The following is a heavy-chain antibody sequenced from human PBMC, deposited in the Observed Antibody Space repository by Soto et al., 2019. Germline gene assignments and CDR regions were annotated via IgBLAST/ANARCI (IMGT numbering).Heavy chain of an antibody. J-gene: IGHJ4*02. D-gene: IGHD3-9*01. Sequence: SETLSLTCTVSGVSISSSTSYWGWIRQPPGKGLEWIGGMSYSGDTYYNSSLKSRVTISVDTSKSQFSLKLTSVTAADTAVYHCARAILTGTSRCYFDYWGQG. V-gene: IGHV4-39*01. CDR2: MSYSGDT. CDR3: ARAILTGTSRCYFDY. CDR1: GVSISSSTSY.